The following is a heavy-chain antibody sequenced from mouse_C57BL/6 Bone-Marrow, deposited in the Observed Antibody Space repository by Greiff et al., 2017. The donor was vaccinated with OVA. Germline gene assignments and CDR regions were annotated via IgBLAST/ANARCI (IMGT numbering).Heavy chain of an antibody. CDR3: ARIYYYGSSYRYYYAMDY. J-gene: IGHJ4*01. Sequence: QVQLQQSGAELVRPGTSVKVSCKASGYAFTNYLIEWVKQGPGQGLEWIGVINPGSVGTNYNEKLKGKATLTADKSSSTAYMQFSSLTSEDSAIYYCARIYYYGSSYRYYYAMDYWGQGTSVTVSS. CDR1: GYAFTNYL. V-gene: IGHV1-54*01. CDR2: INPGSVGT. D-gene: IGHD1-1*01.